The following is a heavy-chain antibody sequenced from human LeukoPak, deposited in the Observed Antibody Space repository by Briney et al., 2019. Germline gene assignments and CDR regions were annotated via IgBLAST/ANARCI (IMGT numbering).Heavy chain of an antibody. D-gene: IGHD6-13*01. CDR3: ARTQKQQLAPRDAFDI. V-gene: IGHV4-39*07. J-gene: IGHJ3*02. Sequence: SETLSLTCTVSGGSISSSSYYWGWIRQPPGKGLEWIGSIYYSGSTYYNPSLKSRVTISVDTSKNQFSLKLSSVTAADTAVYYCARTQKQQLAPRDAFDIWGQGTMVTVSS. CDR1: GGSISSSSYY. CDR2: IYYSGST.